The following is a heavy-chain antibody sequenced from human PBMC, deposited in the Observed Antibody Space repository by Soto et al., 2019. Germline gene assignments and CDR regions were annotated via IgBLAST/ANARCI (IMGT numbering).Heavy chain of an antibody. CDR3: AKFRGPSYSYYSMDV. V-gene: IGHV3-23*01. D-gene: IGHD3-16*01. J-gene: IGHJ6*03. CDR2: ISGSGRTT. CDR1: GFNFGSYA. Sequence: EVQLLESGGGLVQPGGSLRLSCAASGFNFGSYAMNWLRQAPGRGLECVSFISGSGRTTYYADSVKGRFTVSRDNSKNTLYLQMNSLRAEDTALYYCAKFRGPSYSYYSMDVWGKGTTVTVSS.